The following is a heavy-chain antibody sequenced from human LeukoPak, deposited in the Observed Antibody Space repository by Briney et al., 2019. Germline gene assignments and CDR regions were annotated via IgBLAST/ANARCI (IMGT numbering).Heavy chain of an antibody. J-gene: IGHJ4*02. CDR1: GGSISRGSYY. Sequence: SETLSLTCTVPGGSISRGSYYWSWIRQPAGKGLEWIGRICTSGSTHNNPSLKSRFPISVDTSKNQFSLKLSSVTAADTAVYYCARVTTGGYYNCWGQGTLVTVSS. CDR2: ICTSGST. CDR3: ARVTTGGYYNC. D-gene: IGHD3-22*01. V-gene: IGHV4-61*02.